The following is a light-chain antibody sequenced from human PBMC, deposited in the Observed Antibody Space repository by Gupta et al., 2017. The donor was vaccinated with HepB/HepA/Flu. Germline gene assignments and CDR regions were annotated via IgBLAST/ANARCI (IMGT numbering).Light chain of an antibody. Sequence: LSCRASQSVSSSYLAWYQQKPGQAPRLLIFGASSRATGIPDRFSGSGSGTDFTLTISRLEPEDFAVYYCQQYGSSPFTFGGGTKVEIK. J-gene: IGKJ4*01. CDR3: QQYGSSPFT. V-gene: IGKV3-20*01. CDR2: GAS. CDR1: QSVSSSY.